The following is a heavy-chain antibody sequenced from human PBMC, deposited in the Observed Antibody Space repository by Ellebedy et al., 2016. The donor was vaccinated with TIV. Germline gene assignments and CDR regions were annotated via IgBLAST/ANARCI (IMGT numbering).Heavy chain of an antibody. CDR1: GGSFSNYY. V-gene: IGHV4-34*01. CDR3: ASKKDYYASGSANWFDP. CDR2: INHSGST. D-gene: IGHD3-10*01. Sequence: MPSETLSLTCAVYGGSFSNYYWNWIRQPPGKGLEWIGEINHSGSTNYNPSLKSRVTLSLDTSKNQFSLKLSSVTAADTAVYYCASKKDYYASGSANWFDPWGQGTLVTVSS. J-gene: IGHJ5*02.